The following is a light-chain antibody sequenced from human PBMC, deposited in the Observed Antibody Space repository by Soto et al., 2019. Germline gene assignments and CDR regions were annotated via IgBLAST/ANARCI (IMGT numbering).Light chain of an antibody. V-gene: IGKV4-1*01. CDR2: WAS. Sequence: IVIRQSPDSLAVPLGERATINCKSSQSVFSRANGMNYIAWYQQKPGQPPKFIIYWASTREAGVPDPFRGSGSQTDFHLVISNLQAEDVAVYYCQHYLEIPVTFGGGAKVEIK. CDR1: QSVFSRANGMNY. CDR3: QHYLEIPVT. J-gene: IGKJ4*01.